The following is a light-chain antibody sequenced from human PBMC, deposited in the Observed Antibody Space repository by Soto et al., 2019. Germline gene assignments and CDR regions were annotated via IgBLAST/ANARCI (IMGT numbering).Light chain of an antibody. J-gene: IGKJ4*01. CDR2: DAS. Sequence: DIQMTQSPSTLSASVGDRVTITCRASQSIRYWLAWFQQKPGKDPKLLIYDASNLETGVTSRFSGSGSGTHFTFTISSLQTEEMATYDCKPYENLPLTVGGGTKVEIK. V-gene: IGKV1-33*01. CDR3: KPYENLPLT. CDR1: QSIRYW.